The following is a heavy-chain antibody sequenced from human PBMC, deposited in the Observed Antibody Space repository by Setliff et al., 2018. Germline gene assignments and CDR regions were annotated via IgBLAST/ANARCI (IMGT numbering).Heavy chain of an antibody. V-gene: IGHV3-48*03. D-gene: IGHD3-16*01. CDR2: INSGGTKI. Sequence: PGGSLRLSCAASGFLFRSYEMNWVRQTPGKGLERVSYINSGGTKIYYADSVEGRFTISRDNGKNSLFLQMNSVRAEDTAVYYCARSINGYQQRYDFWGQGALVTVSS. CDR3: ARSINGYQQRYDF. CDR1: GFLFRSYE. J-gene: IGHJ4*02.